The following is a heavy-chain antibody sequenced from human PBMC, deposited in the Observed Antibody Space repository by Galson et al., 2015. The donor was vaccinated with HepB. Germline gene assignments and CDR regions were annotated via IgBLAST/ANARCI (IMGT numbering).Heavy chain of an antibody. CDR3: AKDHPRGIAARPAYFDY. CDR2: ISGSGGST. J-gene: IGHJ4*02. D-gene: IGHD6-6*01. Sequence: SLRLSCAASGFTFSSYAMSWVRQAPGKGLEWVSAISGSGGSTYYADSVKGRFTISRDNSKNTLYLQMNSLRAEDTAVYYCAKDHPRGIAARPAYFDYWGQGTLVTVSS. CDR1: GFTFSSYA. V-gene: IGHV3-23*01.